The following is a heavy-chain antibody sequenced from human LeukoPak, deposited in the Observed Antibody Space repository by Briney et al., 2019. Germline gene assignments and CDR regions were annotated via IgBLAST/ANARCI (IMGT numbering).Heavy chain of an antibody. CDR3: AREFFGDYGSYYFDY. V-gene: IGHV1-69*01. CDR2: IIPIFGTA. Sequence: GASVKVSCKASGGTFSSYAISWVRQAPGQGLEWMGGIIPIFGTANYAQKFQGRVTITADESTSTAYMELSSLRSEDTAVYYCAREFFGDYGSYYFDYRGQGTLVTVSS. J-gene: IGHJ4*02. D-gene: IGHD4-17*01. CDR1: GGTFSSYA.